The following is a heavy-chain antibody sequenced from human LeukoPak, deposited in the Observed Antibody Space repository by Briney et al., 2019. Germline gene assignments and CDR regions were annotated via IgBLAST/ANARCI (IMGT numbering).Heavy chain of an antibody. CDR1: GGSISSYY. Sequence: SETLSLTCTVFGGSISSYYWSWIRQPPGKGLEWIGYIYYSGSTNYNPSLKSRVTISVDTSKNQFSLKLSSVTAADTAVYYCARAPRYDFWSGYYIWFDPWGQGTLVTVSS. V-gene: IGHV4-59*01. CDR3: ARAPRYDFWSGYYIWFDP. J-gene: IGHJ5*02. D-gene: IGHD3-3*01. CDR2: IYYSGST.